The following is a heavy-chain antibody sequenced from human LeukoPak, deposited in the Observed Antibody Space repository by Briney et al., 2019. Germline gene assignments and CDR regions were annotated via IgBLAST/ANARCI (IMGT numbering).Heavy chain of an antibody. CDR3: ARCDSVTALDY. Sequence: SETLFLTCTVSGGSVSSYYWSWIRQPPGKGLEWIGYIYYSGSTNYNPSLKSRVTISVDTSMNQFSLKMSSVTVADTAVYYCARCDSVTALDYWGQGTLVTVSS. CDR1: GGSVSSYY. CDR2: IYYSGST. D-gene: IGHD5-18*01. J-gene: IGHJ4*02. V-gene: IGHV4-59*02.